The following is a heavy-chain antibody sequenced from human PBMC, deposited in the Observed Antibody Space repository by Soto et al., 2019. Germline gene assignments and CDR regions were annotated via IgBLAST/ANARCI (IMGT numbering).Heavy chain of an antibody. V-gene: IGHV4-30-4*01. CDR1: GGSIRSGDYY. Sequence: QVQLQESGPGLVKPSQTLSLTCTVSGGSIRSGDYYCNWIRQPPGKDLESIGYIYYGGSTYYNPSRKSGVTRSVVPSKNQLTVKVGYVTAADTAGYYCDRSLGRGTPFDYWGQGTLVTVSS. D-gene: IGHD3-10*01. J-gene: IGHJ4*02. CDR3: DRSLGRGTPFDY. CDR2: IYYGGST.